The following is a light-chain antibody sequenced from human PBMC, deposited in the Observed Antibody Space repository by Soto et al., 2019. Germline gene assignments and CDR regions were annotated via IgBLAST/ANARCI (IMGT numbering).Light chain of an antibody. CDR3: QQFDRSLPSWT. Sequence: ETVLTQSPGTLSLSPGERATLSCRASQSVSSNYLAWYQHIPGQAPRLLIYGASTRATGIPDRFSGSGSGTDFTLNIIRLEPEDFAVYYCQQFDRSLPSWTFGQGTKVE. J-gene: IGKJ1*01. CDR1: QSVSSNY. CDR2: GAS. V-gene: IGKV3-20*01.